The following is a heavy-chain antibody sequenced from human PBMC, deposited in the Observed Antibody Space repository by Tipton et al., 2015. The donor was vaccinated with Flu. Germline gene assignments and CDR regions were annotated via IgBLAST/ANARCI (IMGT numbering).Heavy chain of an antibody. Sequence: TLSLTCTVSGGSISRGSYYYNWIRQPAGKGLEWIGRIYTNANTNYKPSLKSRVTILIDRSKNQFSLKLTSVTAADTAVYYCARRDFSNYVSEPKNWFDPWGQGTLVTVSS. V-gene: IGHV4-61*02. CDR2: IYTNANT. CDR1: GGSISRGSYY. CDR3: ARRDFSNYVSEPKNWFDP. D-gene: IGHD4-11*01. J-gene: IGHJ5*02.